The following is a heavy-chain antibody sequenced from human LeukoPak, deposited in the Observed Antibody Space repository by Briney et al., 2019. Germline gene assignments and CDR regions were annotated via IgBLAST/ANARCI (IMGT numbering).Heavy chain of an antibody. Sequence: KASETLSLTCTVSGGSISSYFWSWIRQPAGKGLEWIGRVYISGSTNYNPSLKSRVTISLDTSKNQFSLKLSSVTAADTAVYYCARGTWEYNWFAPWGQGTLVTVSS. D-gene: IGHD1-26*01. V-gene: IGHV4-4*07. CDR3: ARGTWEYNWFAP. CDR1: GGSISSYF. CDR2: VYISGST. J-gene: IGHJ5*02.